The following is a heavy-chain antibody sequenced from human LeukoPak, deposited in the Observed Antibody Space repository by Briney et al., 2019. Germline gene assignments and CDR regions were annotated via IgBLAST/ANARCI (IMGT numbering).Heavy chain of an antibody. Sequence: KPSETLSLTCTVSGGSISSYYWSWIRQPPGKGLEWIGYIYYSGSTNYNPSLKSRVTISVDTSKNQFSLKLSSVTAADTAVYYCATHYYGSGSYYTFRHWGQGTLVTVSS. V-gene: IGHV4-59*08. D-gene: IGHD3-10*01. CDR3: ATHYYGSGSYYTFRH. CDR1: GGSISSYY. CDR2: IYYSGST. J-gene: IGHJ1*01.